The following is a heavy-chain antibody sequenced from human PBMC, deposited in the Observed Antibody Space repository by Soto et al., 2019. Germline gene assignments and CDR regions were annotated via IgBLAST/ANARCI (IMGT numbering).Heavy chain of an antibody. CDR2: IYWDDDK. CDR1: GFSLSTSGVG. J-gene: IGHJ4*02. CDR3: AHRAAAGGFDY. D-gene: IGHD6-13*01. Sequence: QITLKESGPTLVKPTQTLTLTCTFSGFSLSTSGVGVGWIRQPPGKALEWLALIYWDDDKRYSPSLKSRLTXPXXTPKTQVVLTMTNMDPVDTATYYCAHRAAAGGFDYWGQGTLVTVSS. V-gene: IGHV2-5*02.